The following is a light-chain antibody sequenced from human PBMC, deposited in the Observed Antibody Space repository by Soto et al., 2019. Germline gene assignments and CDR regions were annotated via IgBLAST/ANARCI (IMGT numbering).Light chain of an antibody. CDR2: TAS. V-gene: IGKV1-5*03. CDR3: QQYHIYSGT. Sequence: IEVTQSPSSLAASLGNRVTITCRASQTIDSLFAWYEQRPGKPHNLLLYTASTLASGVQSRLRGSGYGTELPLTINSMKPDDFATSPCQQYHIYSGTFGQGTKVDIK. J-gene: IGKJ1*01. CDR1: QTIDSL.